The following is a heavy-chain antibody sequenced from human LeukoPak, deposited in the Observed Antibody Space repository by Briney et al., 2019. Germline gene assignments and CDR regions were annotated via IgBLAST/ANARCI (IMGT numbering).Heavy chain of an antibody. D-gene: IGHD6-13*01. Sequence: SETLSLTCTVSGGSISSYYWSWIRQPPGKGLEWIGYIYYSGSTNYNPSLKSRVTISVDTSKNQFSLKLSPVTAADTAVYYCARGGYSSSWYGSYYYYGMDVWGQGTTVTVSS. CDR1: GGSISSYY. J-gene: IGHJ6*02. V-gene: IGHV4-59*01. CDR3: ARGGYSSSWYGSYYYYGMDV. CDR2: IYYSGST.